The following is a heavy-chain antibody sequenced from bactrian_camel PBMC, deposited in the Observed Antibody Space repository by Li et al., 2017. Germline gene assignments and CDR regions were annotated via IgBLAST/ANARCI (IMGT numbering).Heavy chain of an antibody. D-gene: IGHD3*01. J-gene: IGHJ4*01. CDR3: AYTDSRWVPLD. Sequence: VQLVESGGGSVQARGSLRLSCAASGFIFSNYVMSWVRQAPGKGLEWVSGNSVRGDIERYADSVKGRFTISRDNAKNTLYLQLNNVLIEDTAMYYCAYTDSRWVPLDWGQGTQVTVS. CDR2: NSVRGDIE. CDR1: GFIFSNYV. V-gene: IGHV3S42*01.